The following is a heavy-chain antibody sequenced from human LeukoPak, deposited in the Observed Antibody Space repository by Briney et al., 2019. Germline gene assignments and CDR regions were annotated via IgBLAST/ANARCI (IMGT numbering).Heavy chain of an antibody. CDR3: ARDRSGYAFDI. CDR2: IIPILGIA. D-gene: IGHD6-19*01. J-gene: IGHJ3*02. CDR1: GGTFTSYT. Sequence: SVKVSCKASGGTFTSYTISWVRQAPGQGLEWMGRIIPILGIANYAQKCQGRVTITADKSTSTAYMELSSLRSEDTAVYYCARDRSGYAFDIWGQGTMVTVSS. V-gene: IGHV1-69*04.